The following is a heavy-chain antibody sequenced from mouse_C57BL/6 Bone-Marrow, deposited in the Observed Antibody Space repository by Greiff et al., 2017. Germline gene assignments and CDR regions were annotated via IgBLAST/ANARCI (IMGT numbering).Heavy chain of an antibody. J-gene: IGHJ2*01. V-gene: IGHV3-6*01. D-gene: IGHD1-1*01. CDR2: ISYDGSN. CDR3: ARGYYGLY. Sequence: ESGPGLVKPSQSLSLTCSVTGYSITSGYYWNWIRQFPGNKLEWMGYISYDGSNNYNPSLKNRISITRDTSKNQFFLKLNSVTTEDTATYYCARGYYGLYWGQGTTLTVSS. CDR1: GYSITSGYY.